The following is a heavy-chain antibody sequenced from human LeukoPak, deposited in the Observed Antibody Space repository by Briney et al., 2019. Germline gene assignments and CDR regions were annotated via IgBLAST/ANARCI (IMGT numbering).Heavy chain of an antibody. Sequence: PGGSLRLSCAASGFTFSSYAMHWVRQAPGKGLEYVSAISSNGGSTYYANSVKGRFTISRDNSKNTLYLQMGSLRAEDMAVYYCARVGETAYFDYWGQGTLVTVSS. CDR1: GFTFSSYA. CDR3: ARVGETAYFDY. V-gene: IGHV3-64*01. CDR2: ISSNGGST. D-gene: IGHD5-18*01. J-gene: IGHJ4*02.